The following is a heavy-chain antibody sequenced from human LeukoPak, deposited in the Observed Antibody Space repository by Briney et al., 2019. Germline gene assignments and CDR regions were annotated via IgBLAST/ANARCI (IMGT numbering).Heavy chain of an antibody. D-gene: IGHD3-10*01. CDR3: AKEVTYGGAAFDV. CDR1: GFTFSSYS. J-gene: IGHJ3*01. V-gene: IGHV3-21*01. Sequence: GGSLRLSCAASGFTFSSYSMNWVRQAPGKGLEWVSSISSSSSYIYYADSVKGRFTISRDNSKNTLFLQMNSLRAEDTAVYYCAKEVTYGGAAFDVWGQGTTVTVSS. CDR2: ISSSSSYI.